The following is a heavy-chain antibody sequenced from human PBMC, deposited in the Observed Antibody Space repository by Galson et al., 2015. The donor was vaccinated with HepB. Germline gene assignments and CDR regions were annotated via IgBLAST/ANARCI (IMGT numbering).Heavy chain of an antibody. J-gene: IGHJ4*02. D-gene: IGHD5-18*01. CDR1: GFTFSSSI. Sequence: SLRLSCAASGFTFSSSIMNWVRQAPGKGLEWVSYIRISSSTIYYADSVKGRFTISRDNAKNSLYLQMNSLRDDDTAVYYCATVRGYSYGYEYWGQGTLVTVS. CDR2: IRISSSTI. CDR3: ATVRGYSYGYEY. V-gene: IGHV3-48*02.